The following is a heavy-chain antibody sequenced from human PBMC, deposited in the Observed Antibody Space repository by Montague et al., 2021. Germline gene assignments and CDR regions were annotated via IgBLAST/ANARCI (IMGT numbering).Heavy chain of an antibody. CDR2: ITSGGST. CDR3: TKDQDDYGDYVDWVDT. Sequence: SLSLSCAASGFPFSSYAMSWVRQAPGKGLKWVSSITSGGSTYYADSVTGRFTISRDNSKNTLYLQMNSLRAEDTAVYYRTKDQDDYGDYVDWVDTWGQGTLVTVSS. D-gene: IGHD4-17*01. J-gene: IGHJ5*02. CDR1: GFPFSSYA. V-gene: IGHV3-23*01.